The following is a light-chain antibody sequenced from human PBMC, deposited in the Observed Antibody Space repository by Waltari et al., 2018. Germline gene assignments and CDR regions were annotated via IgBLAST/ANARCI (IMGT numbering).Light chain of an antibody. V-gene: IGKV3-11*01. Sequence: DIVLTQSPAILSLSPGERASLSCRASQSVTNYLAWYQQKPGQAPRLLIYDTSNRATGIPARFSGSGFGTDFTLTISGLEPEDFAVYYCQQRRDWPLTFGGGTKVEIK. CDR3: QQRRDWPLT. CDR2: DTS. J-gene: IGKJ4*01. CDR1: QSVTNY.